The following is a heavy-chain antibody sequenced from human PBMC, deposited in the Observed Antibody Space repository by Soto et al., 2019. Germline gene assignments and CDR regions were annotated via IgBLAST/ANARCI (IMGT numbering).Heavy chain of an antibody. V-gene: IGHV3-23*01. CDR2: ISSNGANT. CDR3: VSWVSAHFDY. Sequence: GGSLRLSCAASGFTFDSPYSHGMSWVRQSPGKGPEWVSTISSNGANTHYAESVKGRSTISKDASRNTVHLHMNSLRAEDTATYFCVSWVSAHFDYWGHGTPVTVSS. D-gene: IGHD2-8*01. J-gene: IGHJ4*01. CDR1: GFTFDSPYSHG.